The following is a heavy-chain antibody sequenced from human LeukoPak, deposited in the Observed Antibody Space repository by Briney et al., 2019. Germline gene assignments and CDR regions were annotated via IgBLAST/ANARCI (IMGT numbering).Heavy chain of an antibody. D-gene: IGHD2-2*01. J-gene: IGHJ6*03. Sequence: GGSLRLSCAASGFTFSDYYMSWIRQAPGKGLEWVSYISSSGSTIYYADSVKGRFTISRDNAKNSLYLQMNSLRAEDTAVYYCARQPSSTSLTYYYYYYMDVWGKGTTVTVSS. CDR2: ISSSGSTI. CDR3: ARQPSSTSLTYYYYYYMDV. CDR1: GFTFSDYY. V-gene: IGHV3-11*04.